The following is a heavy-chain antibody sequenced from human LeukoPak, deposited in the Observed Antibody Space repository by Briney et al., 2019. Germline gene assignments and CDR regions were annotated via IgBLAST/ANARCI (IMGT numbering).Heavy chain of an antibody. Sequence: PSETLSLTRIVSGGTLNSFYWSWIRQPPGRGLEWIGYVYYTGSTTYNPSLKSRLTMTADTSHNQFSLRLISVTAADTAVYYCARWNAVTTSIDYWGQGILVAVSS. J-gene: IGHJ4*02. CDR3: ARWNAVTTSIDY. CDR2: VYYTGST. CDR1: GGTLNSFY. V-gene: IGHV4-59*08. D-gene: IGHD4-17*01.